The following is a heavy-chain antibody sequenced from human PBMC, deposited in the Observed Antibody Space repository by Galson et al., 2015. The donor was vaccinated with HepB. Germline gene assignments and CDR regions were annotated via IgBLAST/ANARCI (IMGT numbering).Heavy chain of an antibody. CDR1: GLTFRRSG. Sequence: SLRLSCAASGLTFRRSGMHWVRQAPGKGLEWLAVIQHVGSPIRYADSVKGRFTVSRDNSKNTLYLEMNNLRAEDTAVYYCARDSGIAGADDYWGQGTLVTVSS. CDR2: IQHVGSPI. J-gene: IGHJ4*02. D-gene: IGHD6-13*01. CDR3: ARDSGIAGADDY. V-gene: IGHV3-33*01.